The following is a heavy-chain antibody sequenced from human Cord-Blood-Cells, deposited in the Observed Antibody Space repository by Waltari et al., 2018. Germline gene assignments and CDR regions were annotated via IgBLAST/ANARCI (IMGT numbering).Heavy chain of an antibody. CDR3: ARDLNWGFDY. CDR2: IYYSGST. D-gene: IGHD7-27*01. J-gene: IGHJ4*02. V-gene: IGHV4-59*01. Sequence: QVQLQESGPGLVKPSETLSLTCTVSGGSISSYYWSWIRQPPGKGLEWIGYIYYSGSTNYNPSLKSRVTISVDTSKNQFSLKPSSVTAADTAVYYCARDLNWGFDYWGQGTLVTVSS. CDR1: GGSISSYY.